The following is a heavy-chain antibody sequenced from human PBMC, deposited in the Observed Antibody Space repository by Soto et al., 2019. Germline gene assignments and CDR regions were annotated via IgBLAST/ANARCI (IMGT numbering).Heavy chain of an antibody. J-gene: IGHJ4*02. CDR2: IYYSGST. Sequence: QVQLQESGPGLVKPSQTLSLTCTVSGGSISSGGYYWSWIRQHPGQGLEWIGYIYYSGSTYYNPSLKSRVTISVDTSKNQFSLKLSSVTAADTAVYYCARGFGEGGYPPGGDYWGQGTLVTVSS. CDR3: ARGFGEGGYPPGGDY. V-gene: IGHV4-31*03. CDR1: GGSISSGGYY. D-gene: IGHD3-10*01.